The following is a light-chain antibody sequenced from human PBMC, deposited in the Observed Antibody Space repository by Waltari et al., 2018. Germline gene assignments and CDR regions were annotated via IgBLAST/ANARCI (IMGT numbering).Light chain of an antibody. CDR1: SSNIGNNY. CDR2: RND. J-gene: IGLJ3*02. Sequence: QSLLTQPPSASGTPGQRVIISCSGSSSNIGNNYVYWYQHVPGRAPKLLIYRNDQRPSGVPDRFSGSKPGPSASLAISGLRSEDEADYYCAVWDNSLSVQWVFGGGTKLTVL. CDR3: AVWDNSLSVQWV. V-gene: IGLV1-47*01.